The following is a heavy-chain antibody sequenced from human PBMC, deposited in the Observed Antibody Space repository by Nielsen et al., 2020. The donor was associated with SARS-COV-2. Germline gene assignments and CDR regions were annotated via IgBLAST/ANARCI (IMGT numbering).Heavy chain of an antibody. Sequence: GGSLRLSCAASGFTFDDYAMHWVRQAPGKGLEWVSLISEDGGSTYYADSVKGRFTISRDNSKNSLYLQMNSLRTEDTALYYCAKDIRPYYYYYGMDVWGQGTTVTVSS. J-gene: IGHJ6*02. CDR1: GFTFDDYA. CDR2: ISEDGGST. V-gene: IGHV3-43*02. CDR3: AKDIRPYYYYYGMDV.